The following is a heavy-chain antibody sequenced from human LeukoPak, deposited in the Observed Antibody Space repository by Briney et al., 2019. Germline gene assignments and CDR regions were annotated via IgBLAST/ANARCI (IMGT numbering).Heavy chain of an antibody. J-gene: IGHJ4*02. CDR1: GGSLTRYH. CDR3: ARGRSYYDTLTGYPTGPFDY. V-gene: IGHV4-59*01. Sequence: PSETLSLTCTVSGGSLTRYHWGWIRQPPGKGLEWIGYINYSGSTNYSPSLESRVTISLDTSKNQFSLQLSSVTPADTAVYYCARGRSYYDTLTGYPTGPFDYWGQGTLVTVSS. CDR2: INYSGST. D-gene: IGHD3-9*01.